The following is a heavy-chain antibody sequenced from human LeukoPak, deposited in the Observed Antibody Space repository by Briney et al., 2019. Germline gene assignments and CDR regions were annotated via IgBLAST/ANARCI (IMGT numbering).Heavy chain of an antibody. Sequence: GGSLRLSCTASGFTFGDYAMSWVRQAPGKGLGWVGFIRSKAYGGTTEYAASVKGRFTISRDDSKSIAYLQMNSLKTEDTAVYYCTRDSLYSNYVGSYYYYYGMDVWGQGTTVTVSS. CDR3: TRDSLYSNYVGSYYYYYGMDV. CDR2: IRSKAYGGTT. J-gene: IGHJ6*02. D-gene: IGHD4-11*01. V-gene: IGHV3-49*04. CDR1: GFTFGDYA.